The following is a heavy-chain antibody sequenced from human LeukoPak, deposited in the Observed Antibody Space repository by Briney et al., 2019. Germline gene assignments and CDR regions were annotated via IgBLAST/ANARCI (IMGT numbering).Heavy chain of an antibody. CDR2: IYYSGST. CDR1: GASISSYY. J-gene: IGHJ3*02. Sequence: SETLSLTCTVSGASISSYYWSWIRQPPGKGLEWIGYIYYSGSTNYNPSLKSRVTISVDTSKNQFSLKLSSVTTADTAMYYCARTDDAFHIWGHGTTVTVSS. V-gene: IGHV4-59*01. D-gene: IGHD2-21*02. CDR3: ARTDDAFHI.